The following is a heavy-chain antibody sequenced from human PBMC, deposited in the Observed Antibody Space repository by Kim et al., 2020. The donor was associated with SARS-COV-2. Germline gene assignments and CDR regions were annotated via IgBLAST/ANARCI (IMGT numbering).Heavy chain of an antibody. Sequence: ASVKVSCKASGYTFTGYYMHWVRQAPGQGLEWVGRINPNSGDTNYEQKFQGWVTMTRDTSISTAYMELTRLKSDDTAVYYCATTGYSSRWTAFHLWGQGTMFTVSS. V-gene: IGHV1-2*04. CDR3: ATTGYSSRWTAFHL. CDR1: GYTFTGYY. CDR2: INPNSGDT. D-gene: IGHD6-13*01. J-gene: IGHJ3*01.